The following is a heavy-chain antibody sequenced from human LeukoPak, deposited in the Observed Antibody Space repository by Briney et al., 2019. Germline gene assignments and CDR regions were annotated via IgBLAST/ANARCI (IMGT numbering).Heavy chain of an antibody. CDR1: GFTFSTYG. CDR3: AKDAEYQLLYPLHMDV. CDR2: IRYDGSNK. Sequence: PGGSLRLSCAASGFTFSTYGMHWVRQAPGKGLEWVTFIRYDGSNKYYADSVKGRFTISRDTSKNTLYLQMNSLRAEDTAMYYCAKDAEYQLLYPLHMDVWGKGTTVTVSS. D-gene: IGHD2-2*02. J-gene: IGHJ6*03. V-gene: IGHV3-30*02.